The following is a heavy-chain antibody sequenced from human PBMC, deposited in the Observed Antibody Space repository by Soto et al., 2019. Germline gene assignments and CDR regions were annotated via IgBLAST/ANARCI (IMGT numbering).Heavy chain of an antibody. J-gene: IGHJ4*02. CDR3: AKIDRNGYRPFDY. V-gene: IGHV3-9*01. D-gene: IGHD3-3*01. CDR1: GFTFDDYA. Sequence: EVQLVESGGGLVQPGRSLRLSCAASGFTFDDYAMHWVRQAPGKGLEWVSGISWNSGSIGYADSVKGRFTISRDNAKNSLYLQMNSLRAEDTALYYCAKIDRNGYRPFDYWGQGTLVTVSS. CDR2: ISWNSGSI.